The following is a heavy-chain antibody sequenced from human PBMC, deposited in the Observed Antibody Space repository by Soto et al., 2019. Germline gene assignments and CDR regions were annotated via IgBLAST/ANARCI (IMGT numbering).Heavy chain of an antibody. CDR1: GGSIGRSSYY. J-gene: IGHJ4*02. V-gene: IGHV4-39*01. Sequence: SVTLSVTRTVCGGSIGRSSYYGGWIRQPPGKGLEWIGSIYYSGSTYYNPSLKSRVTISVDTSKNQFSLKLSSVTAADTAVYYCMLGSGWKDFDYWGQGTLVTVSS. D-gene: IGHD3-22*01. CDR3: MLGSGWKDFDY. CDR2: IYYSGST.